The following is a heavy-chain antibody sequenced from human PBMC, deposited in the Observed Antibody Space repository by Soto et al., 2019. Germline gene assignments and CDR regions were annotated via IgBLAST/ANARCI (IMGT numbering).Heavy chain of an antibody. J-gene: IGHJ3*02. CDR1: GYTFTSYG. CDR2: ISAYNGNT. D-gene: IGHD2-15*01. CDR3: ARDRADIVVVVAATSDAFDI. Sequence: GASLKVSCKASGYTFTSYGISWVRQAPGQGLEWMGWISAYNGNTNYAQKLQGRVTMTTDTSTSTAYMELRSLRSDDTAVYYCARDRADIVVVVAATSDAFDIWAQGTMVTVSS. V-gene: IGHV1-18*01.